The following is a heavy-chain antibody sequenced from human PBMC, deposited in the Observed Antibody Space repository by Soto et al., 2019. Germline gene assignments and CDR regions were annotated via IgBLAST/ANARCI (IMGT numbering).Heavy chain of an antibody. CDR1: GFTFSSYA. D-gene: IGHD2-15*01. V-gene: IGHV3-23*01. CDR3: AKCGMEGKWSNIDY. J-gene: IGHJ4*02. Sequence: EVQLLESGGGLVQPGGSLRLSCAASGFTFSSYAMSWVRQAPGEGLEWVSAISGSGGSTYYADSVKGRFTISRDNSKNTLYLQMNSLRAEDTAVYYCAKCGMEGKWSNIDYWGQGTLVTVSS. CDR2: ISGSGGST.